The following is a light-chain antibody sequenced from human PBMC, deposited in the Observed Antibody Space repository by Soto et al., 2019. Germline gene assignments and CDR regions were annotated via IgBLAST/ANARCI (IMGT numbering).Light chain of an antibody. CDR3: QQYNNWPGAMSYT. V-gene: IGKV3-15*01. CDR2: GAS. CDR1: QSVSSN. J-gene: IGKJ2*01. Sequence: EIVMTQSPATLSVSPGERATLSCRASQSVSSNLAWYQQKPGQAPRLLIYGASTRATGIPARFSGSGSGTEFTLTISSLQSEDFAVYYCQQYNNWPGAMSYTFGQGTKLEIK.